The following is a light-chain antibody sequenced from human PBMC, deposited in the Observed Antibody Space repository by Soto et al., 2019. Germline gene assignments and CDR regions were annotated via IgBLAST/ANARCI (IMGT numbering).Light chain of an antibody. Sequence: ETLMTQSPATLSVSPGERATLSCRASQSVNNNLAWYQQKLGQAPRPLIYDGSKRAAGVPDRISGDGSGTDYTLTISSLEPEDFAVYYCQQRTRWPMTFGQGTRLEI. CDR3: QQRTRWPMT. CDR2: DGS. V-gene: IGKV3-11*01. CDR1: QSVNNN. J-gene: IGKJ5*01.